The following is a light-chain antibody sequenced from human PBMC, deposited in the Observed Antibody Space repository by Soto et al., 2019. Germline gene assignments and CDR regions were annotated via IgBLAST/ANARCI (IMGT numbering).Light chain of an antibody. J-gene: IGLJ2*01. V-gene: IGLV7-46*01. CDR3: LLSYGGARRV. CDR2: DTS. CDR1: TGAVTSGHY. Sequence: QAVVTQEPSLTVSPGGTVTLTCASSTGAVTSGHYPYWFQQKPGQAPRTLIYDTSNKHSWTPARFSGSLLGGKPALTLSGAQPEDEGEYFCLLSYGGARRVFGGGTKVTVL.